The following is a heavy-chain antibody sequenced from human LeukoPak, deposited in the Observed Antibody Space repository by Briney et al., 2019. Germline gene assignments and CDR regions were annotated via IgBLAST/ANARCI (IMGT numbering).Heavy chain of an antibody. J-gene: IGHJ4*02. CDR3: AGAMVWHPDLFDY. V-gene: IGHV4-61*01. CDR1: GYSISSGYY. Sequence: SETLSLTCTVSGYSISSGYYWSWIRQPPGKGLEWIGYIYYSGSTNYNPSLKSRVTISVDTSKNQFSLKLSSVTAADTAVYYCAGAMVWHPDLFDYWGQGTLVTVSS. D-gene: IGHD5-18*01. CDR2: IYYSGST.